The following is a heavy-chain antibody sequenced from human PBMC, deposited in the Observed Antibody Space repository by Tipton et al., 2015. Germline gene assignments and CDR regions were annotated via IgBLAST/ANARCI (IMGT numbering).Heavy chain of an antibody. V-gene: IGHV4-34*01. CDR2: INHSGRT. D-gene: IGHD3-9*01. J-gene: IGHJ4*02. CDR3: ACQDYDSLTRDYQTVDY. Sequence: TLSLTCAVYGGSFSGYSWSWIRQPPGKGLEWIGGINHSGRTNYNPSLKSRVITSVDTSKKQFSLRRSSVTAADTAVYYCACQDYDSLTRDYQTVDYWGQGTLVTVSS. CDR1: GGSFSGYS.